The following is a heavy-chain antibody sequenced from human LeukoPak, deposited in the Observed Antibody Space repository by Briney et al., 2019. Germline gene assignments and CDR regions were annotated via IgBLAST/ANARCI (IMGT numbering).Heavy chain of an antibody. CDR1: GFTFDDYA. D-gene: IGHD5-18*01. Sequence: PGGSLRLSCAASGFTFDDYAMHWVRQARGKGREGVSGISWNSGSIVYADFVKGRLTISRDNAKNSLYLQMNSLRAEDMALYYCAKGHSYGDNHFDYWGQGTLVTVSS. CDR3: AKGHSYGDNHFDY. CDR2: ISWNSGSI. J-gene: IGHJ4*02. V-gene: IGHV3-9*03.